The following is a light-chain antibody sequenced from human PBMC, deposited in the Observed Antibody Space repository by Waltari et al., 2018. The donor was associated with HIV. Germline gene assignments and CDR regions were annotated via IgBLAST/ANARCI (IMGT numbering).Light chain of an antibody. CDR3: CSYAGTYTYV. Sequence: QSALTQPRSVSGSPGQSVTISCTGTSSDVGDYNSVSWYQQHPGKAPKLMIYDVSKWPSGVPDRFSGSKSGNTASLTISGLQAEDEADYYCCSYAGTYTYVFGTRTKVTVL. J-gene: IGLJ1*01. V-gene: IGLV2-11*01. CDR1: SSDVGDYNS. CDR2: DVS.